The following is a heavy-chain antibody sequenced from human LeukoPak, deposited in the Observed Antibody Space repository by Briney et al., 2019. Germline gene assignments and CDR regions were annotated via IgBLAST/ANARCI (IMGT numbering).Heavy chain of an antibody. J-gene: IGHJ4*02. V-gene: IGHV4-34*01. D-gene: IGHD3-22*01. Sequence: SETLSLTCAVSGGSFSANYWSWIRQPPGGGLEWIAEIYPSGATQYNPSLTGRVTISADRSKSQFSPRLSSVTAADTAVYYCAGYQLWFQNDVWGQGTLVTVSS. CDR3: AGYQLWFQNDV. CDR2: IYPSGAT. CDR1: GGSFSANY.